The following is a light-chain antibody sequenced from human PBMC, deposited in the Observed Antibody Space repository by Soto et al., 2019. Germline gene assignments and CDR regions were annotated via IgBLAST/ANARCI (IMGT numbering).Light chain of an antibody. CDR3: CSYAGGTLVHV. CDR2: EAN. J-gene: IGLJ1*01. CDR1: SSDIGGHNL. V-gene: IGLV2-23*01. Sequence: QSALTQPASVSGSPGQSITISCTGTSSDIGGHNLVSWYQHHPGEAPKGIIYEANKRPSGVSTRFSGSKSGNTASLTISGLQAEDEADYYCCSYAGGTLVHVFGTGTKLTVL.